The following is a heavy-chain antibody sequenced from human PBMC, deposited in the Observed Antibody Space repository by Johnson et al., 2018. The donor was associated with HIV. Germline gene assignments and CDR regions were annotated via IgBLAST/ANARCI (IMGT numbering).Heavy chain of an antibody. J-gene: IGHJ3*02. Sequence: VQLVESGGGLIQPGGSLRLSCAASGFTVSSNYMSWVRQAPGKGLEWVAVISGSGGSTYYADSVKGRFTISRDNSKNTLYLQMNSLRAEDTAVYYCAKAGDWSDAFDIWGQGTIVTVSS. CDR3: AKAGDWSDAFDI. CDR2: ISGSGGST. CDR1: GFTVSSNY. D-gene: IGHD3/OR15-3a*01. V-gene: IGHV3-23*04.